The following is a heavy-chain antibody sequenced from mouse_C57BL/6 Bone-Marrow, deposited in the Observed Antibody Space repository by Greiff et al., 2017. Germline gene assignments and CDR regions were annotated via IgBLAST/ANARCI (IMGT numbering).Heavy chain of an antibody. D-gene: IGHD1-1*01. CDR1: GYTFTSYW. Sequence: QVQLQQPGTELVKPGASVKLSCKASGYTFTSYWMHWMKQRPGQGLEWIGNINPSNGGTNYNEKFKSKATLTVDKSSSTAYMQLSSLTSEDSAVYYCASFITTVGTFDYWGQGTTLTVSS. CDR2: INPSNGGT. J-gene: IGHJ2*01. CDR3: ASFITTVGTFDY. V-gene: IGHV1-53*01.